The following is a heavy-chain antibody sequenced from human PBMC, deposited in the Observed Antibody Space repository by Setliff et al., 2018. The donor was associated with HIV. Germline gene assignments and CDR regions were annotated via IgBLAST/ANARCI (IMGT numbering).Heavy chain of an antibody. J-gene: IGHJ6*02. D-gene: IGHD2-2*01. CDR3: ARMDSSTWPDYYFYGMDV. CDR2: IYTSGST. Sequence: SETLSLTCTVSGGSISSGSYYWSWIRQPAGKGLEWIGRIYTSGSTNYNPSLKSRVTISVDTSKNQFSLKLSSVTAADTAVYYCARMDSSTWPDYYFYGMDVWGQGTPVTVSS. CDR1: GGSISSGSYY. V-gene: IGHV4-61*02.